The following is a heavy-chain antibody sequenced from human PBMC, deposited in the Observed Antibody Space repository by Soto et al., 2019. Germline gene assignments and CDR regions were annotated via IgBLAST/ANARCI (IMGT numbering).Heavy chain of an antibody. V-gene: IGHV3-23*01. CDR1: GVTFSSYA. Sequence: GGSLRLSCAASGVTFSSYAMSGVRQAPGKGLEWVSAISGSGGSTYYADSVKGRFTISRDNSKNTLYLQMNSLRAEDTAVYYCAKDGVSSSWHYYYYYMDVWGNGTTVTVSS. CDR2: ISGSGGST. CDR3: AKDGVSSSWHYYYYYMDV. J-gene: IGHJ6*03. D-gene: IGHD6-13*01.